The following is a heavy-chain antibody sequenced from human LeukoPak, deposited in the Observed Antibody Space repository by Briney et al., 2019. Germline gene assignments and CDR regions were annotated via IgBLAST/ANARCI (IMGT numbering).Heavy chain of an antibody. CDR3: ARDGELQIYYYMDV. CDR2: ISSSGSTI. V-gene: IGHV3-11*04. CDR1: GFTFSDYY. Sequence: GGSLRLSCAASGFTFSDYYMSWIRQAPGKGLEWVSYISSSGSTIYYADSVKGRFTISRDNAKNSLYLQMNSLRAEDTAVYYCARDGELQIYYYMDVWGKGTTVTISS. J-gene: IGHJ6*03. D-gene: IGHD3-10*01.